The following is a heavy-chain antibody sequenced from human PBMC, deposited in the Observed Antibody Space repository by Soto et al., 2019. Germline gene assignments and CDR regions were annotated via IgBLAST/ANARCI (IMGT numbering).Heavy chain of an antibody. D-gene: IGHD6-6*01. CDR3: ARAREPVMEGSSPQIYGMDV. CDR2: IIPIFGTA. Sequence: QVQLVQSGAEVKKPGSSVKVSCKASGGTFSSYAISWVRQAPGQGLEWMGGIIPIFGTANYAQKFQGRVTITADESTSTAYMELSSLRSEDTAVYYCARAREPVMEGSSPQIYGMDVWGQGSTVTVSS. V-gene: IGHV1-69*01. J-gene: IGHJ6*02. CDR1: GGTFSSYA.